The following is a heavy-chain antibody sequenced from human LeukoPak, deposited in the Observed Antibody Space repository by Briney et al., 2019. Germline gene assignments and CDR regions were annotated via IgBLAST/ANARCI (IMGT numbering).Heavy chain of an antibody. CDR2: ISSSSSYI. CDR3: ARGGRPRSYSRKYYFDY. Sequence: GGSLRLSCAASGFTFSSYSMNWVRQAPGKGLEWVSSISSSSSYIYYADSVKGRFTISRDNAKNSLYLQMNSLRAEDTAVYYCARGGRPRSYSRKYYFDYWGQGTLVTVST. V-gene: IGHV3-21*01. CDR1: GFTFSSYS. J-gene: IGHJ4*02. D-gene: IGHD1-26*01.